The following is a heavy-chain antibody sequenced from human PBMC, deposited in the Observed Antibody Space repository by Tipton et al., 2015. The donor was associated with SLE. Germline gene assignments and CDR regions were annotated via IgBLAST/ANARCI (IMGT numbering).Heavy chain of an antibody. CDR3: ARGGKMRFDY. CDR1: GFTFTSYT. D-gene: IGHD4-23*01. CDR2: LKEDDTEI. V-gene: IGHV3-7*04. J-gene: IGHJ4*02. Sequence: VQLVQSGGGVVQSGGSLRLSCAASGFTFTSYTMSWVRQAPGKGLEWVAKLKEDDTEISYVDSVKGRFTISRDNAKNSLYLQMNSLRVEDTAVYYCARGGKMRFDYWGQGTLVTVSS.